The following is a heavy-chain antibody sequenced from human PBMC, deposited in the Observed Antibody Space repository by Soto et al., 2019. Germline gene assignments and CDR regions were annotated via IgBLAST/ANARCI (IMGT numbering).Heavy chain of an antibody. CDR2: MSSSGSFI. Sequence: EVQLVESGGGLVKPGGSLRLSCAASGFTFSSYNMNWARQAPGKGLEWVASMSSSGSFIYYADPLKGRFTISRDNAKNSLYLQMNSLKVDDTAVYYCARGGLISRDNWFDPWGQGTLVIVSS. CDR3: ARGGLISRDNWFDP. CDR1: GFTFSSYN. D-gene: IGHD2-8*01. J-gene: IGHJ5*02. V-gene: IGHV3-21*01.